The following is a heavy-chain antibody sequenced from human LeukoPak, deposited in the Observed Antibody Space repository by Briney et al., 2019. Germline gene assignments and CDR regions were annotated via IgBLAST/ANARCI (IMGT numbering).Heavy chain of an antibody. V-gene: IGHV1-18*01. CDR2: ISPKNGDT. Sequence: GASVKLSFKSSNYTFSDYTINWVRQAPGQGLEWMGWISPKNGDTNPAQRFQGRVTMTTETSTTTAYMDLRNLTSDDTAVYFCARGPLYGDYYCDFWGQGTLVTVSS. J-gene: IGHJ4*02. D-gene: IGHD4-17*01. CDR3: ARGPLYGDYYCDF. CDR1: NYTFSDYT.